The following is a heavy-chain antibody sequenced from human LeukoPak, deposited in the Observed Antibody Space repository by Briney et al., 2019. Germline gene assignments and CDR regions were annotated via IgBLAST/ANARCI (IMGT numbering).Heavy chain of an antibody. Sequence: GASVKVSCKASGYTFTSYGISWVRQATGQGLEWMGWMNPNSGNTGYAQKFQGRVTMTRNTSISTAYMELSSLRSEDTAVYYCASAEYCTNGVCPYGMDVWGQGTTVTVSS. V-gene: IGHV1-8*02. J-gene: IGHJ6*02. D-gene: IGHD2-8*01. CDR3: ASAEYCTNGVCPYGMDV. CDR1: GYTFTSYG. CDR2: MNPNSGNT.